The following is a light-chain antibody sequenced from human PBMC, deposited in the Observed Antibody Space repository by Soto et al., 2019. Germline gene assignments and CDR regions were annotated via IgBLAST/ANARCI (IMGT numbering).Light chain of an antibody. CDR1: QSVSRN. CDR2: GAS. Sequence: EVVLTQSPATLSVSPGDRATLSCRASQSVSRNLAWYQQKPGQAPRLLIYGASTRATGVPARFSGSGSATEFTLSISSLEPEDFAVYYCQQRGNWPPTFGPGTKVDIK. V-gene: IGKV3-15*01. CDR3: QQRGNWPPT. J-gene: IGKJ3*01.